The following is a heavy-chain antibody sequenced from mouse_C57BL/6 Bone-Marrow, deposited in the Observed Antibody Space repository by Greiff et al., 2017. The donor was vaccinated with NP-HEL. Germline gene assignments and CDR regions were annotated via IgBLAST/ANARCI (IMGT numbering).Heavy chain of an antibody. CDR1: GYAFSSYW. CDR2: IYPGDGDT. CDR3: ARGDYGSRRFGDASDY. J-gene: IGHJ4*01. V-gene: IGHV1-80*01. D-gene: IGHD1-1*01. Sequence: VHLVESGAELVKPGASVKISCKASGYAFSSYWMNWVKERPGKGLEWIGQIYPGDGDTKYNGKFKGKATLTADKSSSTAYMQVSSLTSEDSAVYLWARGDYGSRRFGDASDYWGQGTSVTVSS.